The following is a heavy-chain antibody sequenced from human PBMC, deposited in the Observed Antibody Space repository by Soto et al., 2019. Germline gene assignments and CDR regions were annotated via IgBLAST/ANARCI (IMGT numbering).Heavy chain of an antibody. CDR2: IYYSGTT. J-gene: IGHJ4*02. D-gene: IGHD3-10*01. CDR3: ARQATYYYGSWSYDRFDY. V-gene: IGHV4-59*08. Sequence: QVQLQESGPGLVKPSETLSLTCTVSGGSISSYYWSWIRQPPGKGLEWIGYIYYSGTTNYNPSLKSRVTISVDTSKNQFSLKLRSVIAADTAVYYCARQATYYYGSWSYDRFDYWGQGTLVTVSS. CDR1: GGSISSYY.